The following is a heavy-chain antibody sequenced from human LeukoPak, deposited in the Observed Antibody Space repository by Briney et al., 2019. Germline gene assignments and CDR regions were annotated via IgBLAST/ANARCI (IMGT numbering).Heavy chain of an antibody. D-gene: IGHD6-13*01. V-gene: IGHV4-39*01. J-gene: IGHJ4*02. Sequence: SETLSLTCTVSGGSISSSSYYWGWIRQPPGTGLEWIGSIYYSGSTYYNPSLKSRVTMSVDTSKNQFSLKLSSVTAADTAVYYCARHRLYSSSLDYWGQGTLVTVSS. CDR3: ARHRLYSSSLDY. CDR1: GGSISSSSYY. CDR2: IYYSGST.